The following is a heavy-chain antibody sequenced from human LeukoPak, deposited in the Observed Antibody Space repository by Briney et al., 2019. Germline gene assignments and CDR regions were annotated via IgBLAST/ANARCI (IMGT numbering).Heavy chain of an antibody. V-gene: IGHV3-23*01. Sequence: PGGSLRLSCAASGFTFSSYAMSWVRPAPGKGLEGVSAISGSGGSTYYADSVKGRFTISRDNSKNTLSLQMNSLRAEDTAVYYCAKDPSGATEFDYRGQGTLVTVSS. D-gene: IGHD1-26*01. CDR3: AKDPSGATEFDY. CDR2: ISGSGGST. CDR1: GFTFSSYA. J-gene: IGHJ4*02.